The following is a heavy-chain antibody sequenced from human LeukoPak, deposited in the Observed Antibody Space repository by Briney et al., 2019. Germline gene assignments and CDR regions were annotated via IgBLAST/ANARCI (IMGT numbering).Heavy chain of an antibody. J-gene: IGHJ6*03. Sequence: SETLSLTCTVSGGSISSYYWSWIRQPPGKGLEWIGYIYYSGSTNYNPSLKSRVTISVDTSKNQFSLKLSSVTAADTAVYYCARMNSGYESKIYYYYMDVWGKGTTVTVSS. D-gene: IGHD5-12*01. CDR2: IYYSGST. CDR3: ARMNSGYESKIYYYYMDV. V-gene: IGHV4-59*01. CDR1: GGSISSYY.